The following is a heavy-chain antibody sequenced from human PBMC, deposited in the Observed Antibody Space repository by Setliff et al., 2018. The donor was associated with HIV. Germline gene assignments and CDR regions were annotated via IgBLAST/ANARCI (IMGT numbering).Heavy chain of an antibody. CDR2: ISHSGST. D-gene: IGHD4-17*01. J-gene: IGHJ4*02. CDR3: ANFFVSSVTTQDS. V-gene: IGHV4-34*01. Sequence: SETLSLTCAIYGGSFGGHFWSWIRQPPGKGLEWIGEISHSGSTDYNPSLKSRSTISLDRSKNQFSLKLTSVTAADTAVYYCANFFVSSVTTQDSWGQGTLVTVSS. CDR1: GGSFGGHF.